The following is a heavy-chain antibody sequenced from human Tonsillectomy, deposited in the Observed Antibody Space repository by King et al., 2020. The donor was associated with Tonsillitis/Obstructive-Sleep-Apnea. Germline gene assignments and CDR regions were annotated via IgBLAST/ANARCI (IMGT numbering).Heavy chain of an antibody. CDR1: GYTFTSYA. J-gene: IGHJ2*01. Sequence: QLVQSGAEVKKPGASVKVSCKASGYTFTSYAMHWVRQAPGQRLEWMGWINAGNGNTKYSQKFQGRVTITRDTSASTAYMELSSLRSEDTAVYYCARAHLNSVVTYWYFDLWGRGTLVTVSS. CDR2: INAGNGNT. V-gene: IGHV1-3*01. CDR3: ARAHLNSVVTYWYFDL. D-gene: IGHD2-21*02.